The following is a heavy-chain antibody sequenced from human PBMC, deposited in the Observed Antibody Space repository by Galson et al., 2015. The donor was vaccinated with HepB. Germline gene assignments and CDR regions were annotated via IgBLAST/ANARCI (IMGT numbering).Heavy chain of an antibody. D-gene: IGHD3-22*01. J-gene: IGHJ3*02. CDR3: ARFEDSSGYYPPSEAFDI. CDR2: IYYSGST. V-gene: IGHV4-39*07. Sequence: LSLTCTVSGGSISSSSYYWGWIRQPPGKGLEWIGSIYYSGSTYYNPSLKSRVTISVDTSKNQFSLKLSSVTAADTAVYYCARFEDSSGYYPPSEAFDIWGQGTMVTVSS. CDR1: GGSISSSSYY.